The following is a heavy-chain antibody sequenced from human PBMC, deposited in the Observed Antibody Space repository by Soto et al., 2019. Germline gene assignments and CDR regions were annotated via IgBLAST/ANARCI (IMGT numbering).Heavy chain of an antibody. J-gene: IGHJ6*03. V-gene: IGHV1-8*01. CDR2: MNPNSGNT. Sequence: GASVKVSCKASGYTFTSYDINWVRQATGQGLEWMEWMNPNSGNTGYAQKFQGRVTMTRNTSISTAYMELSSLRSEDTAVYYCARLFLERYYYYYMDVWGKGTTVTVSS. CDR3: ARLFLERYYYYYMDV. CDR1: GYTFTSYD. D-gene: IGHD3-3*01.